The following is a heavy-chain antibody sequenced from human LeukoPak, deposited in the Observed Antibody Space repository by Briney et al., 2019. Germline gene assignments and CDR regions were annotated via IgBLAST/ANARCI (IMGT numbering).Heavy chain of an antibody. D-gene: IGHD2-15*01. CDR2: IYWNDDK. Sequence: SGPTLVKPTQTLTLTCTFSGFSLSATGVGVGWICQPPGKALEWLALIYWNDDKRYSLSLKNRLTITKDTSKNQVVLTMTNMDPVDTATYYCAHRGGLWGQGTLVTVSS. V-gene: IGHV2-5*01. CDR3: AHRGGL. CDR1: GFSLSATGVG. J-gene: IGHJ4*02.